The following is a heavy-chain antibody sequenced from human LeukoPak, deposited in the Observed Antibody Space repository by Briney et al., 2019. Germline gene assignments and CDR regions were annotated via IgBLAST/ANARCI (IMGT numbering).Heavy chain of an antibody. CDR3: ARVHSSGYYWYYFDY. Sequence: SETLSLTCTVSGGSISSYYWSWIRQPPGKGLEWIGYIYYSGSTNYNPSLKSRVTISVDTSKNQFSLKLSSVTAADTAVYYCARVHSSGYYWYYFDYWGQGTLVTVSS. CDR2: IYYSGST. D-gene: IGHD3-22*01. V-gene: IGHV4-59*01. J-gene: IGHJ4*02. CDR1: GGSISSYY.